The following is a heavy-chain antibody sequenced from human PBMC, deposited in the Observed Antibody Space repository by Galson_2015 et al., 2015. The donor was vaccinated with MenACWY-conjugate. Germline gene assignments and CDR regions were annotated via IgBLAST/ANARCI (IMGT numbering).Heavy chain of an antibody. J-gene: IGHJ4*02. V-gene: IGHV5-51*01. CDR1: GYSFSTYW. CDR3: TRSGNSGSGTYRPNDY. CDR2: ICPGDSDT. D-gene: IGHD3-10*01. Sequence: QSGAEVKKPGESLKISCKGSGYSFSTYWIGWVRQMPGKGLEWMGIICPGDSDTRYSPSFQGQVTISADMSINTAYLQWSSLKASDTAINYCTRSGNSGSGTYRPNDYCGQGTLVTVSS.